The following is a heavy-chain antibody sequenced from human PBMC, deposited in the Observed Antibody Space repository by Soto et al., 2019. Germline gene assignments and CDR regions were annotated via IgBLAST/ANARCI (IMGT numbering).Heavy chain of an antibody. V-gene: IGHV1-18*01. CDR2: ITAFNGNT. Sequence: QVHLVQSGAEVEKPGASVKVSCKASGYTFTDYGISWVRQAPGQGLQWMGWITAFNGNTKYAQQFQGRVTMTTDTSKSTAYMELRSLESDDTAVYYCARISQSDFWSGYYYFFDYWGQGTLVTVSS. J-gene: IGHJ4*02. CDR1: GYTFTDYG. D-gene: IGHD3-3*01. CDR3: ARISQSDFWSGYYYFFDY.